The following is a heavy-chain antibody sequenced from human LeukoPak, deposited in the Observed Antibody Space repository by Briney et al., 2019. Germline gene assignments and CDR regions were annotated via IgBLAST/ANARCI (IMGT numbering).Heavy chain of an antibody. CDR1: GGSISSYY. CDR3: ASVKYSSSWSNGFDI. V-gene: IGHV4-59*08. J-gene: IGHJ3*02. D-gene: IGHD6-13*01. Sequence: SETLSLTCTVSGGSISSYYWSWIRQPPGKGLEWIGYIYYSGNTKYNPSLKSRVTISVDTSKNQVSLKLSSVTAADTAVYYCASVKYSSSWSNGFDIWGQGTKVTVSS. CDR2: IYYSGNT.